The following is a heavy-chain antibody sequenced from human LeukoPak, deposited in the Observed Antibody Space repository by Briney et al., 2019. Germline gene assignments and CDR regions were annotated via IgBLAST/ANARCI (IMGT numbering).Heavy chain of an antibody. J-gene: IGHJ5*02. D-gene: IGHD4-17*01. CDR3: ATDSGDYGWGTNWFDP. Sequence: GASVKVSCKASGGTFSTYAISWVRQAPGQGLEWVGGIIPIFGPPNYAQKFQGRVTITADESTYTAYMELRSLRSEDTAVYYCATDSGDYGWGTNWFDPWGQGTLVTVSS. CDR1: GGTFSTYA. V-gene: IGHV1-69*01. CDR2: IIPIFGPP.